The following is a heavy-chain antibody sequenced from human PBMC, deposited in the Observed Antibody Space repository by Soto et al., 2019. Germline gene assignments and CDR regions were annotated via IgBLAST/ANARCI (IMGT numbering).Heavy chain of an antibody. D-gene: IGHD3-22*01. J-gene: IGHJ4*02. CDR3: AIRASYYDSSGYFDY. CDR2: INSDGSST. Sequence: PGGSLRLSCAASGFTFSNYGMGWVRQAPGKGLVWVSRINSDGSSTSYADSVKGRFTISRDNAKNTLYLQMNSLRAEDTAVYYCAIRASYYDSSGYFDYWGQGTLVTVSS. V-gene: IGHV3-74*01. CDR1: GFTFSNYG.